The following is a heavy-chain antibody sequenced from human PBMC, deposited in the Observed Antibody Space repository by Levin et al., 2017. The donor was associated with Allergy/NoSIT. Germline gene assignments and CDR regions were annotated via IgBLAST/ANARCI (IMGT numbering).Heavy chain of an antibody. V-gene: IGHV3-21*01. J-gene: IGHJ4*02. CDR2: ISSSSSYI. CDR1: GFTFSSYS. CDR3: ARGKTDIDY. D-gene: IGHD1-1*01. Sequence: GESLKISCAASGFTFSSYSMNWVRQAPGKGLEWVSSISSSSSYIYYADSVKGRFTISRDNAKNSLYLQMNSLRAEDTAVYYCARGKTDIDYWGQGTLVTVSS.